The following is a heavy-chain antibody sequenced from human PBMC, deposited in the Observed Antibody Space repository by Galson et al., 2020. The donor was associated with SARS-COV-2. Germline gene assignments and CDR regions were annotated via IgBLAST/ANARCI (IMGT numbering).Heavy chain of an antibody. V-gene: IGHV3-7*03. CDR2: IKQDGSEK. CDR3: ARGYWELLLGDY. Sequence: GGSLRLSCPASGFMLSRYWMSWVRQAPGKGLEWVANIKQDGSEKYYVDSVKGRFTISRDNAKKSLYLQMNSLRAEDTAVYYCARGYWELLLGDYWGQGTLVTVSS. D-gene: IGHD1-26*01. J-gene: IGHJ4*02. CDR1: GFMLSRYW.